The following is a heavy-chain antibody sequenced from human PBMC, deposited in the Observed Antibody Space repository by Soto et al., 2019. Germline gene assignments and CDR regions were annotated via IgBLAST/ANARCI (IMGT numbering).Heavy chain of an antibody. J-gene: IGHJ4*02. CDR3: AGAAVTGTAGLDF. CDR2: INPNSGGT. D-gene: IGHD6-19*01. V-gene: IGHV1-2*02. Sequence: GASVKVSCKASGYTFSGFYMHWVRQAPGQGLEWMGWINPNSGGTKYAEKFQGRVTMTRDTSISTAYVELSRLTSDDTAVYYCAGAAVTGTAGLDFWGQGTLVAVSS. CDR1: GYTFSGFY.